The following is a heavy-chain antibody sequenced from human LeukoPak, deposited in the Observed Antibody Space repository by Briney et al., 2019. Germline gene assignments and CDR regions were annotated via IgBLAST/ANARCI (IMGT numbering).Heavy chain of an antibody. CDR2: ISYIGST. V-gene: IGHV4-59*11. D-gene: IGHD4-17*01. CDR3: ARDLVTVTKGFDI. Sequence: IPPETLSLTCTVSGDSFSSHYWTWIRQPPGKGLEWIGYISYIGSTNYNPSLKSRVTISIDTSKNQFSLKLTSVTAADTAVYYCARDLVTVTKGFDIWGQGTMVSVSS. J-gene: IGHJ3*02. CDR1: GDSFSSHY.